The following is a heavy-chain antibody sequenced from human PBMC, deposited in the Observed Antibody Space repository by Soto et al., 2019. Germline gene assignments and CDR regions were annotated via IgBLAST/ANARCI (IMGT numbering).Heavy chain of an antibody. CDR2: ISYDGSNK. D-gene: IGHD3-10*01. CDR3: ARFRYYYGSGSYSSYYYGMDV. Sequence: PGGSLRLSCAASGFNFSSYAMHWVRQAPGKGLEWVAVISYDGSNKYYADSVKGRFTISRDNSKNTLYLQMNSLRAEDTAVYYCARFRYYYGSGSYSSYYYGMDVWGQGTTVTVSS. J-gene: IGHJ6*02. CDR1: GFNFSSYA. V-gene: IGHV3-30-3*01.